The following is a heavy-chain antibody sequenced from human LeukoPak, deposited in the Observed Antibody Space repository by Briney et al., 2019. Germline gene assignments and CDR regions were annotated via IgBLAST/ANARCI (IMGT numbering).Heavy chain of an antibody. J-gene: IGHJ4*02. CDR3: AKVSATRSNDY. Sequence: GGSLRLSCAAAGFTFSSYAMSWVRQAPGKGLEWVSAISGSGGSTYYADSVKGRFTISRDNSKNPLYLQMNNLRAEDTAVYYCAKVSATRSNDYWGQGTQVTVSS. D-gene: IGHD5-12*01. V-gene: IGHV3-23*01. CDR2: ISGSGGST. CDR1: GFTFSSYA.